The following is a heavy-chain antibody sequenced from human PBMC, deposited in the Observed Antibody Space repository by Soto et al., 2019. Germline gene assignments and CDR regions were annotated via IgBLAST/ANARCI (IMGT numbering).Heavy chain of an antibody. CDR3: ARDPTVTTQKYENFDY. D-gene: IGHD4-17*01. J-gene: IGHJ4*02. CDR2: IWYDGSNK. V-gene: IGHV3-33*01. Sequence: GGSLRLSCAASGFTFSSYGMHWVRQAPGKGLEWVAVIWYDGSNKYYADSVKGRFTISRDNSKNTLYLQMNSLRAEDTAVYYCARDPTVTTQKYENFDYWGQGTLVTVSS. CDR1: GFTFSSYG.